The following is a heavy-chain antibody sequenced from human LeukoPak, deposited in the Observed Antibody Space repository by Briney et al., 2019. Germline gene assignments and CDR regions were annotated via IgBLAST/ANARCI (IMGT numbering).Heavy chain of an antibody. CDR2: ISSDGSNK. CDR1: GFSFSSYS. D-gene: IGHD6-19*01. J-gene: IGHJ5*02. V-gene: IGHV3-30*04. CDR3: ARIKVAVLSFPYPWFDP. Sequence: GGSLRLSCAASGFSFSSYSMHWVRQAPGKGLEWVALISSDGSNKYYADSVKGRFTSSRDKSKNTVDLQMNSLRAEDTAVYYCARIKVAVLSFPYPWFDPGGQGTLVTVPS.